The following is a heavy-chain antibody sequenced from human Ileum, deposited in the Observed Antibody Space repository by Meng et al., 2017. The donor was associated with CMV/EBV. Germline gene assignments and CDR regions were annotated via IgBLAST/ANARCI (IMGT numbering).Heavy chain of an antibody. Sequence: GPRLVNPSHTLSPSFSVPGGAFISRSHYWSGIRQSAGKGLEWIGLIHTSGSTNYNPSLESRVTISIDTSRNQFSLKLTSVTAADTAVYFCARGKAVGTGHWGQGTLVTVSS. D-gene: IGHD6-13*01. CDR3: ARGKAVGTGH. J-gene: IGHJ4*02. CDR2: IHTSGST. V-gene: IGHV4-61*02. CDR1: GGAFISRSHY.